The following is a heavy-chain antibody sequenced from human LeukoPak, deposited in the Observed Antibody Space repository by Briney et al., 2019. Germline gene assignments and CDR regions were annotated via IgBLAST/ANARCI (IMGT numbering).Heavy chain of an antibody. J-gene: IGHJ4*02. D-gene: IGHD6-6*01. CDR1: GFTFSSYE. V-gene: IGHV3-48*03. CDR3: ARAGAYSSSSPAGL. CDR2: ISSSGSTL. Sequence: PGGSLRLSCAASGFTFSSYEMNWVRQAPGKGLEWVSYISSSGSTLYYADSVKGRFTISRDNAKNSVYLQMNGLRAEDTAVYYCARAGAYSSSSPAGLWGQGTLVTVSS.